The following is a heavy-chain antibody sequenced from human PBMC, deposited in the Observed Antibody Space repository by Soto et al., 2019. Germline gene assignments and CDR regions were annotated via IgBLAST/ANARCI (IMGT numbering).Heavy chain of an antibody. J-gene: IGHJ4*02. D-gene: IGHD3-9*01. CDR3: ANPVILGGSRGGFDY. CDR2: IYSVDSDT. Sequence: GESLKISCKVSGYSISNYWIGWVRQMPGKGLEWMGIIYSVDSDTIYSPSFQGQITISADKSIRTAYLQWSSLKASDTVMYYCANPVILGGSRGGFDYWGQGTLVTVSS. V-gene: IGHV5-51*01. CDR1: GYSISNYW.